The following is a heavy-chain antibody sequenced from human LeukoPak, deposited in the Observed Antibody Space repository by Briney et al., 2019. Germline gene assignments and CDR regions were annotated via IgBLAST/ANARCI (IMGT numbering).Heavy chain of an antibody. D-gene: IGHD5-12*01. V-gene: IGHV4-39*07. CDR1: GGSISSSSYY. CDR3: ARVSSGYDRWIDP. Sequence: SETLSLTCTVSGGSISSSSYYWGWIRQPPGKGLEWIGSIYYSGSTYYNPSLKSRVTISVDTSKNQFSLKLSSVTTADTAVYYCARVSSGYDRWIDPWGQGTLVTVSS. J-gene: IGHJ5*02. CDR2: IYYSGST.